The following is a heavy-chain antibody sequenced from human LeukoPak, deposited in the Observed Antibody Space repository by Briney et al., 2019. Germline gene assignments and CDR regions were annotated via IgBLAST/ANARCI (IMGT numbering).Heavy chain of an antibody. J-gene: IGHJ4*02. V-gene: IGHV4-59*12. Sequence: SETLSLTCTVSGGSIRSDYWSWIRQPPGKGLEWIGYIYYSGSTNYNPSLKSRVTISVDTSKNQFSLKLSSVTAADTAVYYCARPRYCSSTSCYAFDYWGQGTLVTVSS. D-gene: IGHD2-2*01. CDR1: GGSIRSDY. CDR3: ARPRYCSSTSCYAFDY. CDR2: IYYSGST.